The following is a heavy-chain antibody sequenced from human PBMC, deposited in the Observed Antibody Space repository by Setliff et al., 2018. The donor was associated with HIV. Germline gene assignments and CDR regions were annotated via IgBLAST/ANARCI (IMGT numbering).Heavy chain of an antibody. CDR2: INPNSGNT. CDR3: ARGHSGNDY. D-gene: IGHD1-1*01. J-gene: IGHJ4*02. Sequence: ASVKVSCKTSGYIFTSQYVHWVRQAPGKGLEWVGLINPNSGNTEYAQQFQGRVTMTRNTSISTAYMELSSLRSEDTAIYYCARGHSGNDYWGQGTLVTVSS. CDR1: GYIFTSQY. V-gene: IGHV1-8*01.